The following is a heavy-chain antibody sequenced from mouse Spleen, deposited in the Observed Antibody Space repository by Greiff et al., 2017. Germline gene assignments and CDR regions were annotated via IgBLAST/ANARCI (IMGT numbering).Heavy chain of an antibody. D-gene: IGHD2-3*01. J-gene: IGHJ2*01. CDR1: GFTFSDYY. V-gene: IGHV5-12*02. CDR2: ISNGGGST. CDR3: ARHCDGYLDY. Sequence: DVQLVESGGGLVQPGGSLKLSCATSGFTFSDYYMYWVRQTPEKRLEWVAYISNGGGSTYYPDTVKGRFTISRDNAKNTLYLQMSRLKSEDTAMYYCARHCDGYLDYWGQGTTLTVSS.